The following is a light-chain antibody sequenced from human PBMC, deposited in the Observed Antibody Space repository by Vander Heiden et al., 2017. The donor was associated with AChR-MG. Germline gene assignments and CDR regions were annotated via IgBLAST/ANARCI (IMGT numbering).Light chain of an antibody. V-gene: IGKV3-20*01. Sequence: EIVLTQSPGTLSLSPGERATLSCRASQSVSRSYLAWYQQKPGQAPRLLIYGASSRATGIPDRFSGSGSGTDFTLTISILEPEDFAVYYCQQYCGSPWTLGQGIKVKIK. CDR3: QQYCGSPWT. CDR1: QSVSRSY. CDR2: GAS. J-gene: IGKJ1*01.